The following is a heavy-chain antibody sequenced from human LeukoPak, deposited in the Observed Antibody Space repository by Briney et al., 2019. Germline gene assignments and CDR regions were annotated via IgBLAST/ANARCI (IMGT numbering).Heavy chain of an antibody. J-gene: IGHJ4*02. CDR1: GASISSDSW. V-gene: IGHV4-4*02. D-gene: IGHD3-10*01. Sequence: SGTLSLTCAVFGASISSDSWWNWVRQPPGKGLEWIAEIHHSGVTNYNPSLKSRVTISIDKSENQFSLKLNSVTAADTAVYYCARGGYKDFWGQGTLVTVSS. CDR3: ARGGYKDF. CDR2: IHHSGVT.